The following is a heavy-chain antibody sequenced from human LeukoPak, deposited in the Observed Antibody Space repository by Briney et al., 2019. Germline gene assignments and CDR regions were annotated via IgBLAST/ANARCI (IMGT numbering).Heavy chain of an antibody. J-gene: IGHJ3*02. CDR3: ARDRDSDALDI. CDR1: GYTFTSYG. V-gene: IGHV1-18*01. Sequence: ASVKVSCKASGYTFTSYGISWVRQAPGQGLEWMGWISGYNGNTSYAQKFQGRVTMTTDTSTSTAYMELRSLRSDDTAMYYCARDRDSDALDIWGQGTMVTVSS. D-gene: IGHD2-15*01. CDR2: ISGYNGNT.